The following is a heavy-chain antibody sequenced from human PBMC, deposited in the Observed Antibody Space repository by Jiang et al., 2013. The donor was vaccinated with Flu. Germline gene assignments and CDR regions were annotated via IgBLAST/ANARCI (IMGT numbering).Heavy chain of an antibody. J-gene: IGHJ4*01. D-gene: IGHD2-21*02. CDR2: IYTNGHF. CDR3: ARTNLHCSGGVCSDY. V-gene: IGHV4-61*02. CDR1: GGSVGSGAYY. Sequence: GPGLVKPSQTLSLSCNVSGGSVGSGAYYWSWIRQPAGKGLEWIGRIYTNGHFNYNPSLKSRVTMSVQTSKNQFSLQLSSVTAADTAIYYCARTNLHCSGGVCSDYWGRGLLVTVSS.